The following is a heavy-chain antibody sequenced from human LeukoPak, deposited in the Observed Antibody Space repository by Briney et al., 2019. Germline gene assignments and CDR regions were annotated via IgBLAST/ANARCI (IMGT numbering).Heavy chain of an antibody. D-gene: IGHD6-19*01. CDR3: AKDRGSGWTDY. V-gene: IGHV3-30*18. J-gene: IGHJ4*02. CDR1: GFTFSSYG. Sequence: GGSLRLSCAASGFTFSSYGMHWVRQAPGKGLEWVAVISYDGSNKYYADSVKGRFTISRDNSKNTLYLQMNSLRAEDTAVYYCAKDRGSGWTDYWGQGTLATVSS. CDR2: ISYDGSNK.